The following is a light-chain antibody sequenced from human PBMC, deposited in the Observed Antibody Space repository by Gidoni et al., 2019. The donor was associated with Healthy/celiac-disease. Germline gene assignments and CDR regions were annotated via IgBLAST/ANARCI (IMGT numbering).Light chain of an antibody. J-gene: IGKJ1*01. Sequence: DIQMTQSPSSLSASVGDRVTITCRASQSISSYLNWYQQKPGKAPKLLIYAASSLQSGVPSRFSGIGSGTDFTLTISSLQPEDFATYYCQQSYSTPVTFXXXTKVEIK. CDR2: AAS. CDR3: QQSYSTPVT. CDR1: QSISSY. V-gene: IGKV1-39*01.